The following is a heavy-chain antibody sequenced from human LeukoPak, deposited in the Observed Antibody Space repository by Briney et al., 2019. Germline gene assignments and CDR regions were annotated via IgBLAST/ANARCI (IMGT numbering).Heavy chain of an antibody. CDR2: ISSSSSYI. CDR1: GFTFSSYS. Sequence: GGSLRLSCAASGFTFSSYSMNWVRQAPGKGLEWVSSISSSSSYIYYADSAKGRFTISRDNAKNSLYLQMNSLRAEDTAVYYCARGSTTVAFEIWGQGTMVSVSS. J-gene: IGHJ3*02. V-gene: IGHV3-21*01. CDR3: ARGSTTVAFEI. D-gene: IGHD1-26*01.